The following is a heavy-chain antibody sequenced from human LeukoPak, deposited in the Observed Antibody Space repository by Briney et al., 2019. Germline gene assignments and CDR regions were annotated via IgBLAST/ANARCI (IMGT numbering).Heavy chain of an antibody. J-gene: IGHJ4*02. V-gene: IGHV3-53*01. CDR3: AKDRTYIVVVPAAISGY. CDR2: IYSGGST. CDR1: GFTVSSNY. D-gene: IGHD2-2*02. Sequence: GGSLRLSCAASGFTVSSNYMRWVRQAPGKGLEWVSVIYSGGSTYYADSVKGRFTISRDNSKNTLYLQMNSLRAEDTAVYYCAKDRTYIVVVPAAISGYWGQGTLVTVSS.